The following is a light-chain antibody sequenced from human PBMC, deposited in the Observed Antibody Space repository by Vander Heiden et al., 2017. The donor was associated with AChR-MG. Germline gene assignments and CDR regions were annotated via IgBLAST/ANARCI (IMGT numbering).Light chain of an antibody. CDR1: SSDVGGYNY. J-gene: IGLJ3*02. CDR2: DVS. Sequence: SALTQPPPVSGPPGQSVTISCTGSSSDVGGYNYVSWYQQHPGIAPKLIIFDVSKRPSGVPDRFSGSKSGNTASLTISGLQAEDEADYSCCSYAGTYTWVFGEGTKLTVL. V-gene: IGLV2-11*01. CDR3: CSYAGTYTWV.